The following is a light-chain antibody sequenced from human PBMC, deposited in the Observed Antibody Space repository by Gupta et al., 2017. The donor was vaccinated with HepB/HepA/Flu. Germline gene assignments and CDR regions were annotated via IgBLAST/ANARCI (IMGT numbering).Light chain of an antibody. CDR1: QSISSW. Sequence: DIQMTQPPSTLSASVGDRITITCRASQSISSWLAWYQQKSGKAPRLLIYKASSLEGGVPSRFSGSGSGAEFTLTISSLQPDDFATYYCQQYKTYPITCGGGTMIEIK. CDR3: QQYKTYPIT. CDR2: KAS. J-gene: IGKJ4*01. V-gene: IGKV1-5*03.